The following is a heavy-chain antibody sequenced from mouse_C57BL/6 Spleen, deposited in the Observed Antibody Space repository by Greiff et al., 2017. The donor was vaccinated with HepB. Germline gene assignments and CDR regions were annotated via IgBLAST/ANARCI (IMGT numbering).Heavy chain of an antibody. D-gene: IGHD1-1*01. CDR2: INPNNGGT. J-gene: IGHJ2*01. CDR1: GYTFTDYN. CDR3: ARCYGSSYNFDY. Sequence: VQLQQSGPELVKPGASVKMSCKASGYTFTDYNMHWVKQSHGKSLEWIGYINPNNGGTSYNQKFKGKATLTGNKSSSTAYMELRSLTSEDSAVYYCARCYGSSYNFDYWGQGTTLTVSS. V-gene: IGHV1-22*01.